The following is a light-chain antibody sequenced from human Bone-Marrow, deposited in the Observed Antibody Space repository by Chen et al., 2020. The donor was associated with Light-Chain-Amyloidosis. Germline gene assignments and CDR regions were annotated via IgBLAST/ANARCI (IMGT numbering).Light chain of an antibody. V-gene: IGLV2-14*01. CDR2: EVT. J-gene: IGLJ1*01. CDR3: SSYTITNTLV. Sequence: QSALTQPASVSGSPGQSITISCTGTSSDVGGDNHASWYQQHPDKAPKLMIYEVTNRPSWVPDRFSGSKSDNTASLTISGLQTEDEADYFCSSYTITNTLVFGSGTGVTVL. CDR1: SSDVGGDNH.